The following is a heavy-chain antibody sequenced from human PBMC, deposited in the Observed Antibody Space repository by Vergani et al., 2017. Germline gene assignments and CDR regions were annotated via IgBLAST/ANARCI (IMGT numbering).Heavy chain of an antibody. CDR2: ISWNSGSI. CDR3: AKDMGYGGAARAGVDY. J-gene: IGHJ4*02. CDR1: GFTFSSYA. V-gene: IGHV3-9*01. Sequence: EVQLVESGGGLVQPGGSLRLSCAASGFTFSSYAMSWVRQAPGKGLEWVSGISWNSGSIGYADSVKGRFTISRDNAKNSLYLQMNSLRAEDTALYYCAKDMGYGGAARAGVDYWGQGTLVTVSS. D-gene: IGHD6-6*01.